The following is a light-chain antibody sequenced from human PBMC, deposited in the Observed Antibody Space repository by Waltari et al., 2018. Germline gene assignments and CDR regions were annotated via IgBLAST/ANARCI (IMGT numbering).Light chain of an antibody. J-gene: IGLJ3*02. Sequence: QSALTQPRSVSGSPGQSVTISCTGTSSDVGGSIYVSWYQQYPGKAPKLLIYDVTRLPSGVPDRFSGSKSGNTASLTISGLQAEDEADYYCCSYAGSYPHWVFGGGTKLTVL. CDR1: SSDVGGSIY. CDR3: CSYAGSYPHWV. CDR2: DVT. V-gene: IGLV2-11*01.